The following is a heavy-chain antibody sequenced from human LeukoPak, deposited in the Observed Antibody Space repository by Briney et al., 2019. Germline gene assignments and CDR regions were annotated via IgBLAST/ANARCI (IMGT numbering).Heavy chain of an antibody. Sequence: GGSLRLSCAAPGFTFRTCEMIWLRQAPGKGLEWVSYISGSGNKIYYADSVKGRFTISRDNARNSLYLQMNSRRVEDTALYYCARESGLGVISPYSDFWGQGTLVTVSP. CDR1: GFTFRTCE. D-gene: IGHD2-21*01. V-gene: IGHV3-48*03. CDR2: ISGSGNKI. J-gene: IGHJ4*02. CDR3: ARESGLGVISPYSDF.